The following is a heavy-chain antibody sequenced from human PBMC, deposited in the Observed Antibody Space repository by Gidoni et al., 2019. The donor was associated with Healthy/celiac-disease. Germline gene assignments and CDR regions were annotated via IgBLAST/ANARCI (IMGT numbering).Heavy chain of an antibody. V-gene: IGHV3-53*02. Sequence: EVQLVETGGGLIQPGGSLRLSCAASGFTVSSNYMSWVRQAPGKGLAWVSVIYSGGSTYYADSVKGRFTISRDNSKNTLYLQMNSLRAEDTAVYYCARGGSSSSASYYYYYMDVWGKGTTVTVSS. D-gene: IGHD6-6*01. CDR3: ARGGSSSSASYYYYYMDV. J-gene: IGHJ6*03. CDR2: IYSGGST. CDR1: GFTVSSNY.